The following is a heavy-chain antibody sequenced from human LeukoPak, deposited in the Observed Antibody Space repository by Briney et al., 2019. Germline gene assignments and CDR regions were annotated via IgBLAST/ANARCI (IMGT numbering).Heavy chain of an antibody. Sequence: SLRLSCATSGFTFSSYSMQWVRQAPGKGLEWVAVIWVDGSKKFYADSVEGRFTISRDDSKSTSYLQMNSLRAEDTAVYYCARDQGYCSGGRCHSHFDYWGQGTLVTVSS. J-gene: IGHJ4*02. CDR1: GFTFSSYS. V-gene: IGHV3-33*01. CDR3: ARDQGYCSGGRCHSHFDY. CDR2: IWVDGSKK. D-gene: IGHD2-15*01.